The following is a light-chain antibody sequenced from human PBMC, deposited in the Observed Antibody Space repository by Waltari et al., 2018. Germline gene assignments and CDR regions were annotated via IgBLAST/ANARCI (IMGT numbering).Light chain of an antibody. CDR1: QSVSSY. Sequence: EIVLTQSPATLSLSPGQRATLSCRASQSVSSYLVWFQQKPGQAPRLLIYYASNRAPGIPARFSGSGSETDFTLTISSLEPEEFAVYYCQQRGNGPPITFGQGTRLDMK. CDR3: QQRGNGPPIT. CDR2: YAS. J-gene: IGKJ5*01. V-gene: IGKV3-11*01.